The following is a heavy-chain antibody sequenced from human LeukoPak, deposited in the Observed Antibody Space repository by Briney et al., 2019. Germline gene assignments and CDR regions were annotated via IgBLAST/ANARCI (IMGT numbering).Heavy chain of an antibody. Sequence: GGSLRLSCAASRFTFSSYSMNWVRQAPGKGLEWVSSISSSSSYIYYADSVKGRFTISRDNAKNSLYLQMNSLRAEDTAVYYCARDRSLRLFDYWGQGTLVTVSS. J-gene: IGHJ4*02. D-gene: IGHD3-10*01. CDR2: ISSSSSYI. CDR3: ARDRSLRLFDY. CDR1: RFTFSSYS. V-gene: IGHV3-21*01.